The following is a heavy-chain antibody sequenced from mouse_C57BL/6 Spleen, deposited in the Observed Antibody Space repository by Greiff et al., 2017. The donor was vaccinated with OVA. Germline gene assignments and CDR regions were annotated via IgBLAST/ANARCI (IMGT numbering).Heavy chain of an antibody. Sequence: QVQLQQPGAELVRPGSSVKLSCKASGYTFTSYWMDWVKQRPGQGLEWIGNIYPSDSETHYNQKFKDKATLTVDKSSSTAYMQLSSLTSEDSAVYYGAKSSNWGAWFAYWGQGTLVTVSA. CDR3: AKSSNWGAWFAY. D-gene: IGHD4-1*01. V-gene: IGHV1-61*01. J-gene: IGHJ3*01. CDR1: GYTFTSYW. CDR2: IYPSDSET.